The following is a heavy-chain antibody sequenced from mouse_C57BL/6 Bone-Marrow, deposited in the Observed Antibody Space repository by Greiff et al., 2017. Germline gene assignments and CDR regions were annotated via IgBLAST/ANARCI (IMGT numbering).Heavy chain of an antibody. Sequence: EVQLQQSGPELVKPGASVKIPCKASGYTFTDYNMDWVKQSHGKSLEWIGDINPSNGGTIYNQKFKGKATLTVDKSSSTAYMELRSLTSEDTAVYYCARSQDYDGYYYAMDYWGQGTSVTVSS. D-gene: IGHD2-4*01. CDR3: ARSQDYDGYYYAMDY. J-gene: IGHJ4*01. CDR2: INPSNGGT. CDR1: GYTFTDYN. V-gene: IGHV1-18*01.